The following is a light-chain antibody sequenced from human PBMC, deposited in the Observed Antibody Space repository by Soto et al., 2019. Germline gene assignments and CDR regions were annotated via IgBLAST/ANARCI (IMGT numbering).Light chain of an antibody. CDR2: DVS. V-gene: IGLV2-14*03. CDR1: SSDVGGYNY. CDR3: SSYTTSNTRQIV. J-gene: IGLJ1*01. Sequence: QSVLTQPASVSGSPGQSITISCTGTSSDVGGYNYVSWYQHHPGKAPKLIIFDVSNRPSGVSNPFSGSKSGNTASLTISGFQPEDEADYYCSSYTTSNTRQIVFGTGTKLTVL.